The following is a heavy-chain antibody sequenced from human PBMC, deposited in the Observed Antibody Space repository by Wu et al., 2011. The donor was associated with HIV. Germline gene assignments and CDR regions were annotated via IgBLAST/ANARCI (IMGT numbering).Heavy chain of an antibody. Sequence: VQLITVSGXEVKKPGASVKVSCKVSGYPLTDFSIHWMRQAPGRGLEWMGGFDPEDGETIYAQKFQGRVTMTEDTSTDTAYMELSSLRSEDTAVYYCATAFRVIPPGEDAQKGAFDIWGQGTMVTVSS. J-gene: IGHJ3*02. CDR3: ATAFRVIPPGEDAQKGAFDI. CDR2: FDPEDGET. CDR1: GYPLTDFS. V-gene: IGHV1-24*01. D-gene: IGHD3-16*01.